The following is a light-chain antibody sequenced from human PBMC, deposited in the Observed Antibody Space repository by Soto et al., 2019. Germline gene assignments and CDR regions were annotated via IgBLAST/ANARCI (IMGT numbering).Light chain of an antibody. CDR2: GAS. Sequence: EIVLTQSPGTLSLSPGERATLSCRASQSVSSSYLAWYQQKPGQAPRLLIYGASSRATGIPARFSGSGSGTDFTLTISRLEPEDFAVYYCQQYGRETFGQGTKVEIK. CDR3: QQYGRET. CDR1: QSVSSSY. V-gene: IGKV3-20*01. J-gene: IGKJ1*01.